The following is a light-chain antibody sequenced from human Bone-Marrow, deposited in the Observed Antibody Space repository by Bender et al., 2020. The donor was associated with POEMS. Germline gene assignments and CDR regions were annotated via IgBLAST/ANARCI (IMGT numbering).Light chain of an antibody. CDR2: TNN. Sequence: QSVLTQPPSVSGTPGQRVTISCSGSGSNIGGYPVNWYQQLPGTAPRLLIYTNNERPSGVPDRFSGSKSGTSASLAITGLQSEDEADYYCCSYAGGNSWMFGGGTKLTVL. J-gene: IGLJ3*02. V-gene: IGLV1-44*01. CDR3: CSYAGGNSWM. CDR1: GSNIGGYP.